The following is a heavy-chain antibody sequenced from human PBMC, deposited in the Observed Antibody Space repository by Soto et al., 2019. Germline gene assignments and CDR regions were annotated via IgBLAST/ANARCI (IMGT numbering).Heavy chain of an antibody. CDR2: IYYSGST. CDR3: ARGIPDPHCTNGVCYHNWFDP. Sequence: SETLSLTCTVSGGSISSGGYYWSWIRQHPGKGLEWIGYIYYSGSTYYNPSLKSRVTISVDTSKNQFSLKLSSVTAADTAVYYCARGIPDPHCTNGVCYHNWFDPWGQGTLFTVCS. D-gene: IGHD2-8*01. CDR1: GGSISSGGYY. J-gene: IGHJ5*02. V-gene: IGHV4-31*03.